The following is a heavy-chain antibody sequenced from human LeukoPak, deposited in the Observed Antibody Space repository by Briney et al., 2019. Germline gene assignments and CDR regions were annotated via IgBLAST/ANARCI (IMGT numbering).Heavy chain of an antibody. J-gene: IGHJ4*02. D-gene: IGHD3-22*01. CDR3: AREDLDYYDSSGDFDY. CDR2: IYESGST. Sequence: PSETLSLTCTVSGYSISSGYYWGWIRQPPGKGLEWIGSIYESGSTYYNPSLKSRVTISVDTSKNQFSLQLNSVTPEDTAVYYCAREDLDYYDSSGDFDYWGQGTLVTVSS. CDR1: GYSISSGYY. V-gene: IGHV4-38-2*02.